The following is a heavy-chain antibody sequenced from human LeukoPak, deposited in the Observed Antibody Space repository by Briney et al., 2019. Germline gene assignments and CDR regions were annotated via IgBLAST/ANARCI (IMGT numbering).Heavy chain of an antibody. CDR3: ATANYDYVWGNPGFDY. J-gene: IGHJ4*02. CDR2: INHSGST. V-gene: IGHV4-34*01. CDR1: GGSLSGYY. Sequence: PSETLSLTCAVDGGSLSGYYWSWIRQPPGKGLEWIGEINHSGSTNYNPSLKSRVTISVDTSKNQFSLKLSSVTAADTAVYYCATANYDYVWGNPGFDYWGQGTLVTVSS. D-gene: IGHD3-16*01.